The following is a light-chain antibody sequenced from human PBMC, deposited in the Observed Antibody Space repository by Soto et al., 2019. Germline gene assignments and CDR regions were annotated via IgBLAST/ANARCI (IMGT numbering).Light chain of an antibody. CDR3: QHLGSDPPLT. CDR1: QGISSY. J-gene: IGKJ3*01. V-gene: IGKV1-9*01. Sequence: DIQLTQSPSFLSASVGDRVTITCRASQGISSYLAWYQQKPGKAPKVLIYAASTLQSGVPSRFSGSGSGTEFTLTISTLQPEDFAIYYCQHLGSDPPLTFGPGTKVDIK. CDR2: AAS.